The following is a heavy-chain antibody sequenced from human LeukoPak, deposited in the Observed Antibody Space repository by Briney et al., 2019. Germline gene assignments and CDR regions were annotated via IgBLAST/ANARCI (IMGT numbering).Heavy chain of an antibody. J-gene: IGHJ5*02. CDR2: IKQDGSEK. CDR1: GFTFSRYW. D-gene: IGHD3-10*01. Sequence: GGSLRLSCAASGFTFSRYWMSWVRQAPGKGLEWVANIKQDGSEKYYVDSVKGRFTISRDNAKNSLYLQMNSLRAEDTAVYYCARDRQRYYYGSGSFDPWGQGTLVTVSS. CDR3: ARDRQRYYYGSGSFDP. V-gene: IGHV3-7*01.